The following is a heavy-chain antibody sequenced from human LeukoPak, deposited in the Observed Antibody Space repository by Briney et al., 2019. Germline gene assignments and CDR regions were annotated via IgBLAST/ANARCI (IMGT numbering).Heavy chain of an antibody. D-gene: IGHD4-23*01. Sequence: GGSLRLSCAAYGFTFSSAWTSWDRQAPGQGLEWLGRIKTNTDGGTTYDATLQRGRFTISRDDSNDRLYLQMNRLKSDDAAVYYCANIFGGNSHRSDYWGQGTLVTVSS. CDR2: IKTNTDGGTT. CDR3: ANIFGGNSHRSDY. CDR1: GFTFSSAW. V-gene: IGHV3-15*01. J-gene: IGHJ4*02.